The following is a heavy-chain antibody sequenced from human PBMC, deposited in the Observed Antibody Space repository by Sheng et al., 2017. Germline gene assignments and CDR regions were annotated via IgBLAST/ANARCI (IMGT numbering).Heavy chain of an antibody. CDR2: INHSGST. J-gene: IGHJ5*02. Sequence: QVQLQQWGAGLLKPSETLSLTCAVYGGSFSGYYWSWIRQPPGKGLEWIGEINHSGSTNYNPSLKSRVTISVDTSKNQFSLKLSSVTAADTAVYYCARGRWVRDWFDPWGQGTLVTVSS. D-gene: IGHD1-26*01. V-gene: IGHV4-34*01. CDR3: ARGRWVRDWFDP. CDR1: GGSFSGYY.